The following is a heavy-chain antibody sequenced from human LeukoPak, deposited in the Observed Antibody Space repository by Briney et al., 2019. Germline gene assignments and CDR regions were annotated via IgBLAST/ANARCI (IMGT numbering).Heavy chain of an antibody. CDR3: ARLYYDSSGHYYFDY. D-gene: IGHD3-22*01. J-gene: IGHJ4*02. CDR2: IYYSGST. CDR1: GGSISSSSYY. V-gene: IGHV4-39*01. Sequence: SETLSLTCTVSGGSISSSSYYWGWIRQPPGKGLEWIGSIYYSGSTYYNPSLKSRVTISVDTPKNQFSLRLSSVTAADTAVYYCARLYYDSSGHYYFDYWGQGTLATVSS.